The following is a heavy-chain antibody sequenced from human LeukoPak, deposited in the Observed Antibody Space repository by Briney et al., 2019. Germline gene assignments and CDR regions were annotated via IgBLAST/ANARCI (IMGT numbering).Heavy chain of an antibody. CDR1: GGTFSSYA. J-gene: IGHJ3*02. D-gene: IGHD5-18*01. Sequence: ASVKVPCKASGGTFSSYAISWVRQAPGQGLEWMGRIIPIFGTASYAQKFQGRVTITTDESTSTAYMELSSLRFEDTAVYYCARAVDTITLGAFDIWGQGTMVTVSS. CDR2: IIPIFGTA. V-gene: IGHV1-69*05. CDR3: ARAVDTITLGAFDI.